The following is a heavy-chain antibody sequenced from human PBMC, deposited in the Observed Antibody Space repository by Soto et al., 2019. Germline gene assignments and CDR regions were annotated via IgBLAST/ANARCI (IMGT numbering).Heavy chain of an antibody. CDR2: ISGICDST. V-gene: IGHV3-23*01. J-gene: IGHJ4*02. CDR3: VNEVGEGYCISTRCLYFDY. D-gene: IGHD2-2*01. CDR1: GFTFSSNT. Sequence: GVSLRLTCAASGFTFSSNTISWVRLAPGKGLEWVSAISGICDSTYYADSLNGRFTISRDNSKNTLYLQINNLRAEDTAVYYCVNEVGEGYCISTRCLYFDYWGQGTLVTVSS.